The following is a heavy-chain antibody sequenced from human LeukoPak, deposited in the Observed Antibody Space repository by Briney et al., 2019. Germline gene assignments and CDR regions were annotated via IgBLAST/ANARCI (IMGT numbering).Heavy chain of an antibody. D-gene: IGHD5-12*01. CDR1: GFTFSSYS. CDR2: ISSSNSYI. J-gene: IGHJ5*02. Sequence: GGSLRLSCAASGFTFSSYSMNWVRQAPGKGLEWVSSISSSNSYIYYADSVKGRFTISRDNVKNSLYLQMNSLRAEDTAAYYCARGIIVATISGDWFDPWGQGILVTVSS. CDR3: ARGIIVATISGDWFDP. V-gene: IGHV3-21*01.